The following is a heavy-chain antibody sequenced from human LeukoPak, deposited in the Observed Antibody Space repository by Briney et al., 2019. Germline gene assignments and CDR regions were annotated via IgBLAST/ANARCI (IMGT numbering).Heavy chain of an antibody. CDR2: IRSSGSAM. Sequence: PGGPLRLSCTASGFIFSNYEMNWVRQAPGKGLEWVSDIRSSGSAMSYADSVKGRFTISRDNAKNSLYLQMNSLRAEDTAVYYCARAMMVDVGTGPFDYWGQGAPVTVSS. J-gene: IGHJ4*02. CDR1: GFIFSNYE. V-gene: IGHV3-48*03. D-gene: IGHD3-22*01. CDR3: ARAMMVDVGTGPFDY.